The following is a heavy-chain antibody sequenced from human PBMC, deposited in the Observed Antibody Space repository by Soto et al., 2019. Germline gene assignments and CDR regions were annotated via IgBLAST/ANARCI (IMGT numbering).Heavy chain of an antibody. J-gene: IGHJ4*02. CDR3: AKDPPGLCSGGSCYLDY. CDR2: ISGSGGST. CDR1: GFTFSSYA. D-gene: IGHD2-15*01. Sequence: EVQLLESGGGLVQPGGSLRLSCAASGFTFSSYAMSWVRQAPGKGLEWVSAISGSGGSTYYADSVKGRFTISRDNSKNTLYLQMNSLRAEDTAVYYCAKDPPGLCSGGSCYLDYWGQGTLVTVSS. V-gene: IGHV3-23*01.